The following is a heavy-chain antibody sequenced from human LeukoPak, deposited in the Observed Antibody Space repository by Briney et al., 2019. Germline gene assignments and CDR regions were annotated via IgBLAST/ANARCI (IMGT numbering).Heavy chain of an antibody. D-gene: IGHD6-19*01. V-gene: IGHV3-30*02. J-gene: IGHJ4*02. CDR2: IRYDGSNK. Sequence: PGGSLRLSCAASGFTFSSYGMHWVRQAPGKGLEWVAFIRYDGSNKYYADSVKGRFTISRDNSKNTLYLQMNSLRAEDTAVYYCAKGQYPAIAVDGTFDYWGQGTLVTVSS. CDR1: GFTFSSYG. CDR3: AKGQYPAIAVDGTFDY.